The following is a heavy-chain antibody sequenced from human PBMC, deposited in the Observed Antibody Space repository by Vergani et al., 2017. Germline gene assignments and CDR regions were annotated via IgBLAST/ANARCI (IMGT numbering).Heavy chain of an antibody. J-gene: IGHJ6*02. CDR2: IYPGDSDT. CDR1: GFTFSSYW. CDR3: ARYCSGGSCYYGMDV. D-gene: IGHD2-15*01. V-gene: IGHV5-51*01. Sequence: EVQLVESGGGLVQPGGSLRLSCAASGFTFSSYWMNWVRQAPGKGLEWMGIIYPGDSDTRYSPSFQGQVTISADKSISTAYLQWSSLKASDTAMYYCARYCSGGSCYYGMDVWGQGTTVTVSS.